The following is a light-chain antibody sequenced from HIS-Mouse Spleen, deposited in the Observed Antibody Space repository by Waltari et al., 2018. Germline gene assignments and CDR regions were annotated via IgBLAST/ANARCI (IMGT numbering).Light chain of an antibody. CDR2: EVR. J-gene: IGLJ2*01. V-gene: IGLV2-14*01. CDR3: SSYTSSSTLVV. Sequence: QSALTQPASVSGSPGQSITISCTGTSSDVGGYNYVSWYHQHPGKAPKLMIYEVRNRPSGVSNRFSGSKSGNTASLTISGLQAEDEADYYCSSYTSSSTLVVFGGGTKLTVL. CDR1: SSDVGGYNY.